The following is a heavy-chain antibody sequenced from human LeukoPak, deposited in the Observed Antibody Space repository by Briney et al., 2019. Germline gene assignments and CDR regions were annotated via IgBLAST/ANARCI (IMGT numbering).Heavy chain of an antibody. V-gene: IGHV4-59*01. CDR2: VYYNGYT. CDR1: GGSIGTYY. D-gene: IGHD1/OR15-1a*01. CDR3: ARNRRWTNDWVFDY. J-gene: IGHJ4*02. Sequence: SETLSLTCTVSGGSIGTYYWSWIRQPPGKGPEWIGYVYYNGYTDYNPSLKSRVAISLHTSKNQFSLKLNSVTAADTAVYFCARNRRWTNDWVFDYWGQGTLVTVSS.